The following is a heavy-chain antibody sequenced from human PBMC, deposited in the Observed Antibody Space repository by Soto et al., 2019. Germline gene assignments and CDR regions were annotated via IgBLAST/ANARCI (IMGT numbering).Heavy chain of an antibody. V-gene: IGHV3-15*07. CDR2: VKSKADGGSG. CDR3: TTDSRTTLPEIRFDY. CDR1: GFPVNIAW. J-gene: IGHJ4*01. D-gene: IGHD1-26*01. Sequence: PACSLGLCCASSGFPVNIAWINWVLKIPRKGLEWVGRVKSKADGGSGDYAAPVKGRFVVSRDDSKDIVYLQMNSLKIEDTGVYYCTTDSRTTLPEIRFDYWGHGTQVTVSS.